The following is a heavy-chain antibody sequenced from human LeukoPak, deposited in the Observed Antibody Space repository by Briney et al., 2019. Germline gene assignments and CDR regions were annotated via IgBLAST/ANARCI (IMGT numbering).Heavy chain of an antibody. D-gene: IGHD6-13*01. CDR2: IIPIFGTA. V-gene: IGHV1-69*06. CDR1: EYTFTGYY. Sequence: SVKVSCKASEYTFTGYYMLLVRQAPGQGLEWMGGIIPIFGTAKYAQKFQGRVTITADKSTSTAYMELSSLRSEDTAVYYCARGSRIAAAGRGYWFDPWGQGTLVTVSS. CDR3: ARGSRIAAAGRGYWFDP. J-gene: IGHJ5*02.